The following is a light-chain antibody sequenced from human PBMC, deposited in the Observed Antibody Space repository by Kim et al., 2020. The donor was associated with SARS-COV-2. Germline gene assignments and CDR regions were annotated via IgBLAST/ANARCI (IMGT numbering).Light chain of an antibody. J-gene: IGKJ2*01. CDR2: GAS. V-gene: IGKV3-15*01. CDR1: QSVSSN. CDR3: QQYNNWPPGYT. Sequence: EIVMTQSPVTLSVSPGERATLSCRASQSVSSNLAWYQQKPGQAPRLLIYGASTRATGIPARFSGSGSGTEFTLTISSLQSEDFAVYYCQQYNNWPPGYTFGQGPSWRS.